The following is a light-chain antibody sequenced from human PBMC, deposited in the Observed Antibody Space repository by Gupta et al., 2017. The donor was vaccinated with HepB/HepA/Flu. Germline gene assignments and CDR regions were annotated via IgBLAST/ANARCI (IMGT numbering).Light chain of an antibody. V-gene: IGLV2-11*01. Sequence: QSALTQPRSVSGSPGQSVTISCTGTSSYVGGNNYVSWYQQHPGRAPKFMIYDVTKRPSGVPDRFSGSKSGNTASLTISGLQAEDEANYHCCSYAGSHSWVFGGGTKVTVL. CDR1: SSYVGGNNY. CDR2: DVT. CDR3: CSYAGSHSWV. J-gene: IGLJ2*01.